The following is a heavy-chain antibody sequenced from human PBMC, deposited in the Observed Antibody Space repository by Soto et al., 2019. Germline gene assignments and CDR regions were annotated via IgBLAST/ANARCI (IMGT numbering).Heavy chain of an antibody. CDR3: ARQDIVVVPAAMQDYYYYMDV. CDR1: GYCFTRYW. J-gene: IGHJ6*03. CDR2: IYPGDSDT. Sequence: GESLTITCTVSGYCFTRYWIGWVRQMHGKGLEWMGIIYPGDSDTRYSPSFQGQVTISADKSISTAYLQWSSLKASDTAVYYCARQDIVVVPAAMQDYYYYMDVWGKGTTVTVSS. D-gene: IGHD2-2*01. V-gene: IGHV5-51*01.